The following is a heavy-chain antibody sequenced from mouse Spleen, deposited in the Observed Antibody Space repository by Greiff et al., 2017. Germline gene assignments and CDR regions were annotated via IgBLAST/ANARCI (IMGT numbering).Heavy chain of an antibody. D-gene: IGHD2-10*02. J-gene: IGHJ1*01. Sequence: VQLQQSGAELVRPGASVKLSCKASGYTFTDYYINWVKQRPGQGLEWIARIYPGSGNTYYNEKFKGKATLTAEKSSSTAYMQLSSLTSEDSAVYFCARKYGNYVGYFDVWGAGTTVTVSS. CDR1: GYTFTDYY. CDR3: ARKYGNYVGYFDV. CDR2: IYPGSGNT. V-gene: IGHV1-76*01.